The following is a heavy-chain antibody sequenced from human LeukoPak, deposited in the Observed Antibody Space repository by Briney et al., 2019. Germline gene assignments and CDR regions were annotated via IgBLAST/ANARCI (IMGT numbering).Heavy chain of an antibody. D-gene: IGHD6-19*01. CDR1: GVSTTNGIYY. Sequence: SETLSLTCTVSGVSTTNGIYYWAWIRQPPGTGLEWIGSVHNVGSTYYNLSLRSRVTMSIDTSKNQFSLRLNSVTAADTAVYYCARRAEYNSGWHFYLDHWGQGILVTVSS. CDR3: ARRAEYNSGWHFYLDH. J-gene: IGHJ4*02. V-gene: IGHV4-39*01. CDR2: VHNVGST.